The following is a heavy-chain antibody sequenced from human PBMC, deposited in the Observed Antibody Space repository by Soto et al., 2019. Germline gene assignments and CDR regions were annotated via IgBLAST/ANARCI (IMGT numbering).Heavy chain of an antibody. CDR1: GFTFSSYG. V-gene: IGHV3-30*18. CDR2: ISYDGSNK. Sequence: QVQLVESGGGVVQPGRSLRLSCAASGFTFSSYGMHWVRQAPGKGLAWVAVISYDGSNKYYADSVKGRFTISRDNSKNTLYLQMNSLRAEDTAVYYCAKIIAVAKDDAFDIWGQGTMVTVSS. J-gene: IGHJ3*02. CDR3: AKIIAVAKDDAFDI. D-gene: IGHD6-19*01.